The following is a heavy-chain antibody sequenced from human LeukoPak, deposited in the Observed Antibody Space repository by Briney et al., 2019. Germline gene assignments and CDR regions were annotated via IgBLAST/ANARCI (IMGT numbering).Heavy chain of an antibody. D-gene: IGHD6-6*01. CDR3: ASDARHSEVGYFDY. Sequence: GGSLRLSCAASGFTFSSYAMSWVRQAPGKGLEWVSAISGSGGSTYYADSVKGRFTISRDNSKNTLHLQMNSLRAEDTAVYYCASDARHSEVGYFDYWGQGTLVTVSS. CDR1: GFTFSSYA. V-gene: IGHV3-23*01. J-gene: IGHJ4*02. CDR2: ISGSGGST.